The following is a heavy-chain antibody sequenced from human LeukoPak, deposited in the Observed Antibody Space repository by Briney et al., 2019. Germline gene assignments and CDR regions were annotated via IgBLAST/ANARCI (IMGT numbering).Heavy chain of an antibody. D-gene: IGHD6-19*01. J-gene: IGHJ4*02. CDR3: AKSIAVAFYS. CDR2: INGDGSNT. Sequence: GGSLRLSCAASGFTFSTYWMHWVRQVPGKGLVWVSRINGDGSNTSYADSVKGRFTISRDNAKNTLNLQMNSLRAEDTAVYYCAKSIAVAFYSWGQGTLVTVSS. V-gene: IGHV3-74*01. CDR1: GFTFSTYW.